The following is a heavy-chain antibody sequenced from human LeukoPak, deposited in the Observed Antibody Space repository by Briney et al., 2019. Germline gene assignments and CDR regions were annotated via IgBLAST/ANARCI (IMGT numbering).Heavy chain of an antibody. CDR1: GFMVSSNY. J-gene: IGHJ4*02. V-gene: IGHV3-53*01. D-gene: IGHD1-7*01. Sequence: GGPLRLSCAASGFMVSSNYMSWVRQAPGKGLEWVSVMYSDGSTYYADSVKGRFTISRDNSKNTLYLQMNSLRAEDTAAYYCARIWNYGYWGQGTLVTVSS. CDR2: MYSDGST. CDR3: ARIWNYGY.